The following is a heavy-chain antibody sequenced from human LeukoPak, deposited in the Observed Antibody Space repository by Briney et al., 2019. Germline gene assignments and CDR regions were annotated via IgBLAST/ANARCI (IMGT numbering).Heavy chain of an antibody. D-gene: IGHD2-2*01. V-gene: IGHV4-59*01. Sequence: SETLSLTCTVSGGSISSYYWSWIRQPPGKGLEWIGYIYYSGSTNYNPSLKSRVTISVDTSNNQFSLKLSSVTAADTAVCYCARESVPAGWNWFDPWGQGTLVTVSS. CDR1: GGSISSYY. CDR3: ARESVPAGWNWFDP. J-gene: IGHJ5*02. CDR2: IYYSGST.